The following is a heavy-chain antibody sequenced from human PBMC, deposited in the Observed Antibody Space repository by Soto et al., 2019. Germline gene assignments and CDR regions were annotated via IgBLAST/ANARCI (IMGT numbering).Heavy chain of an antibody. D-gene: IGHD3-10*01. CDR2: IKSKTDGGTT. V-gene: IGHV3-15*07. CDR1: GFTFDKVW. Sequence: EVQLVESGGGLVKPGGSLRLSCAVSGFTFDKVWMNWVRQAPGKGLEWVGRIKSKTDGGTTDYAAPLKGGFTISRDNSKSRLYLQMNGLHTEDTGMYSCTTGGDDLRYWGQGSLVSDS. CDR3: TTGGDDLRY. J-gene: IGHJ4*02.